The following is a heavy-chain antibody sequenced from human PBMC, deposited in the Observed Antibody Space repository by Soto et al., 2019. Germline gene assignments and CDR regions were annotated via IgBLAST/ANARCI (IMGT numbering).Heavy chain of an antibody. Sequence: EVQLVESGGVXXXXGGXXXVSCAASGFXXXXXWMNXXXQAPGKGLEWVANINGDGSEEYYVDSVRGRLTISRDNVKNSLFLQMNSLRAEDTAVYYCAAGFPPDYWGQGTLVTVSS. CDR2: INGDGSEE. CDR3: AAGFPPDY. CDR1: GFXXXXXW. J-gene: IGHJ4*02. D-gene: IGHD3-10*01. V-gene: IGHV3-7*01.